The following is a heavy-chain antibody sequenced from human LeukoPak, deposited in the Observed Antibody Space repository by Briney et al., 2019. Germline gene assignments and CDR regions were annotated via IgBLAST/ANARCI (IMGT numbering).Heavy chain of an antibody. V-gene: IGHV3-21*04. D-gene: IGHD3-3*01. Sequence: GGSLRLSCAASGFTFSSYSMNWVRQAPGKGLEWVSSISSSSSYIYYADSVKGRFTISRDNSKNTLYLQMNSLRAEDTAVYYCAKVLFLEWLSLFDYWGQGTLVTVSS. CDR1: GFTFSSYS. CDR3: AKVLFLEWLSLFDY. CDR2: ISSSSSYI. J-gene: IGHJ4*02.